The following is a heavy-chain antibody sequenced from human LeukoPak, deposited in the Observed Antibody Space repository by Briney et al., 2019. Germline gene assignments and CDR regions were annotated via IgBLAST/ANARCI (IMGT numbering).Heavy chain of an antibody. CDR3: AKGPFLHYTSSWYADY. V-gene: IGHV3-9*01. D-gene: IGHD6-13*01. CDR2: ISWNPGTK. J-gene: IGHJ4*02. Sequence: GGSLRLSCAASGFTFDDYAMHWVRQVPGKGLEWVAGISWNPGTKGYADSAKGRFTISRDNANNSLYLQLSNLTTEDTALYYCAKGPFLHYTSSWYADYWGQGTLVTVSS. CDR1: GFTFDDYA.